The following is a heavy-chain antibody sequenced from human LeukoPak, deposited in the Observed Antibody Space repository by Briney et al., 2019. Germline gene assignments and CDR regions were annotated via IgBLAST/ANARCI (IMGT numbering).Heavy chain of an antibody. CDR2: IWYDGSNK. Sequence: GGSLRLSCAASGFTFSSYAMSWVRQAPGKGLEWVAVIWYDGSNKYYADSVKGRFTISRDNSKNTLYLQMNSLRAEDTAVYYCARAAAEGRAGMDVWGQGTTVTVSS. CDR1: GFTFSSYA. V-gene: IGHV3-33*08. D-gene: IGHD6-13*01. CDR3: ARAAAEGRAGMDV. J-gene: IGHJ6*02.